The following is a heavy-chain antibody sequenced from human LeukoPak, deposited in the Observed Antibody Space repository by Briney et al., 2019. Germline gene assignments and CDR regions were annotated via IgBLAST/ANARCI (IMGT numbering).Heavy chain of an antibody. CDR1: GGSISSYY. CDR3: ARDGEPLAVAGVYFDY. D-gene: IGHD6-19*01. J-gene: IGHJ4*02. V-gene: IGHV4-34*01. Sequence: SETLSLTCTVSGGSISSYYWSWIRQPPGKGLEWIGEINHSGSTNYNPSLKSRVTISVDTSKNQFSLKLSSVTAADTAVYYCARDGEPLAVAGVYFDYWGQGTLVTVSS. CDR2: INHSGST.